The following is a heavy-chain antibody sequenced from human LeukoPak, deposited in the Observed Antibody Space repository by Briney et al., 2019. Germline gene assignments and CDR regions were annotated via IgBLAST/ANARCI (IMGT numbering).Heavy chain of an antibody. V-gene: IGHV3-23*01. CDR1: GGSFSGYY. J-gene: IGHJ4*02. CDR2: ISGSGGST. Sequence: PSETLSLTCAVYGGSFSGYYWSWVRQAPGKGLEWVSAISGSGGSTYYADSVKGRFTISRDNSKNTLYLQMNSLRAEDTAVYYCAKGGSGWYSARWGQGTLVTVSS. D-gene: IGHD6-19*01. CDR3: AKGGSGWYSAR.